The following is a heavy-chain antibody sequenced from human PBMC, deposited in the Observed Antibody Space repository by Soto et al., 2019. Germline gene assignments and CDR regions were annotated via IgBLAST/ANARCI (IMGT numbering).Heavy chain of an antibody. CDR1: GFTFDDYA. Sequence: PGGSLRLSCAASGFTFDDYAMHWVRQAPGKGLEWVSGISWNSGSIGYADSVKGRFTISRDNAKNSLYLQMNSLRAEDTALYYCAKDGDDSYGPFDYWGQGTLVTVSS. CDR3: AKDGDDSYGPFDY. J-gene: IGHJ4*02. D-gene: IGHD5-18*01. CDR2: ISWNSGSI. V-gene: IGHV3-9*01.